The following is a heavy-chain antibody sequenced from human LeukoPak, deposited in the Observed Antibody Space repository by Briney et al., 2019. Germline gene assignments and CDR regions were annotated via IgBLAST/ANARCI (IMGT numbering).Heavy chain of an antibody. Sequence: GGSLRLSCAASGFTFSSYAMHWVRQAPGKGLEWVAVISYDGSNKYYADSVKGRFTISRDNSKNTLYLQMNSLRAEDTAVYYSIRGVATDYWGQGTLVTVSS. CDR1: GFTFSSYA. D-gene: IGHD5-12*01. CDR2: ISYDGSNK. V-gene: IGHV3-30*04. CDR3: IRGVATDY. J-gene: IGHJ4*02.